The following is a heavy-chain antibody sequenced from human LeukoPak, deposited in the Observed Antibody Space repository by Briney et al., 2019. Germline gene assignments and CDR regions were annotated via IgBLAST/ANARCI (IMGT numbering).Heavy chain of an antibody. V-gene: IGHV3-48*01. CDR1: GFTFSSYS. CDR3: AREMGAALGTLSIDY. J-gene: IGHJ4*02. Sequence: QPGGSLRLSCAASGFTFSSYSMNWVRQAPGKGLEWVSYISSSSSTIYYADSVKGRFTISRDNSKNTLYLQMNSLRAEDTAVYYCAREMGAALGTLSIDYWGQGTLVTVSS. D-gene: IGHD6-13*01. CDR2: ISSSSSTI.